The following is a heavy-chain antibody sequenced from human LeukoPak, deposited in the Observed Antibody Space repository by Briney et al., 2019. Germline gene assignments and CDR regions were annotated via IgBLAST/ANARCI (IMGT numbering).Heavy chain of an antibody. Sequence: ASVKVSCKASGYTFTGYYMHWVRQAPGQGLEWMGWINPNSGGTNYAQKFQGRVTMTRDTSISTAYMELSRLRSEDTAVYYCARAVGYSYGYDYWGQGTLVTVSS. CDR1: GYTFTGYY. CDR2: INPNSGGT. CDR3: ARAVGYSYGYDY. D-gene: IGHD5-18*01. J-gene: IGHJ4*02. V-gene: IGHV1-2*02.